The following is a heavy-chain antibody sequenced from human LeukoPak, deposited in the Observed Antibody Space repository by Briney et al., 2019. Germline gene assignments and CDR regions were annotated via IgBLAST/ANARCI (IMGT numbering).Heavy chain of an antibody. D-gene: IGHD2-15*01. CDR1: GYSFTSYW. Sequence: GESLGISWQGSGYSFTSYWITWVRQMPGKGLEWMGRIDPSYSYTNYNPSFQGHVTISADKSISTGYLQWSSLKASDTAMYYCARQPRYCSGGSCSLFDYFDYWGQGTLVTVSS. CDR3: ARQPRYCSGGSCSLFDYFDY. CDR2: IDPSYSYT. J-gene: IGHJ4*02. V-gene: IGHV5-10-1*01.